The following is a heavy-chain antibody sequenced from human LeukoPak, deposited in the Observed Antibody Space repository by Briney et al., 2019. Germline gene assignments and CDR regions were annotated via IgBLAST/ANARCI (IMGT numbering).Heavy chain of an antibody. CDR2: ISYNGST. V-gene: IGHV4-38-2*01. Sequence: GSLRLSCAASGFTFSDYSMNWVRQPPGKGLEWVASISYNGSTYYNPSLNSRVTISADTSNNHFSLKLTSVTAADTAVYFCARVTRISDFWGQGTLVTVSS. D-gene: IGHD2/OR15-2a*01. CDR3: ARVTRISDF. CDR1: GFTFSDYS. J-gene: IGHJ4*02.